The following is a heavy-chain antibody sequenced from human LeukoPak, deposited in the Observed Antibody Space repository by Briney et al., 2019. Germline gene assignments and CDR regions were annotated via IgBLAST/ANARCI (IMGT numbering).Heavy chain of an antibody. V-gene: IGHV3-23*01. CDR3: AKGGSGWSPGYYYGMDV. D-gene: IGHD6-19*01. Sequence: PGGSLRLSCAASGFTFSSYAMSWVRQAPGKGLEWVSAISGSGGSTYYADSVKGRFTISRDNSKNTLYLQMNSLRAEDTAVYYCAKGGSGWSPGYYYGMDVRGQGTTVTVSS. CDR1: GFTFSSYA. CDR2: ISGSGGST. J-gene: IGHJ6*02.